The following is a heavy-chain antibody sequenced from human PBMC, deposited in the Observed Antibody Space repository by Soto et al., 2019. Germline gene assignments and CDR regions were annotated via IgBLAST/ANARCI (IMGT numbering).Heavy chain of an antibody. CDR3: AKENGYSSSWFEFDY. CDR1: GFTFSSYA. J-gene: IGHJ4*02. CDR2: ISGSGGST. V-gene: IGHV3-23*01. Sequence: EVQLLESGGGLVQPGGSLRLSCAASGFTFSSYAMSWVRQAPGKGLEWVSAISGSGGSTYYADSVKGRFTNSRDNSKNTLYLQMNSLRAEDTAVYCCAKENGYSSSWFEFDYWGQGTLVTVSS. D-gene: IGHD6-13*01.